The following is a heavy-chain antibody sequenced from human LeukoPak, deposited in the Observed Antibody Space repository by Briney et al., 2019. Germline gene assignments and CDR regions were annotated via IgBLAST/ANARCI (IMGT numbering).Heavy chain of an antibody. Sequence: ASVKVSCKASGYTFTGYYMHWVRQAPGQGLEWMGRINPNSGGTNYAQKFQGRVTMTRDTSISTVYMEQSRLRSVDTAVYYCAASITMVREGPSFDYWGQGTLVTVSS. CDR1: GYTFTGYY. CDR2: INPNSGGT. J-gene: IGHJ4*02. D-gene: IGHD3-10*01. V-gene: IGHV1-2*06. CDR3: AASITMVREGPSFDY.